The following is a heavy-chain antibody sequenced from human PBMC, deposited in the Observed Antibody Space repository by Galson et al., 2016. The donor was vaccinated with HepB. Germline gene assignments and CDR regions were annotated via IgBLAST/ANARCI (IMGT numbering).Heavy chain of an antibody. CDR1: GSTFSNAW. CDR3: TSDNGPGFFGMDV. D-gene: IGHD2-8*01. CDR2: IKSKIDRATT. J-gene: IGHJ6*02. Sequence: SLRLSCAASGSTFSNAWMNWVRHIPGKGLEWVGRIKSKIDRATTDYTAPVKGRFTIPRDDSKSTLYLQMNSLKTDDTAVYYCTSDNGPGFFGMDVWGPGTTITVSS. V-gene: IGHV3-15*07.